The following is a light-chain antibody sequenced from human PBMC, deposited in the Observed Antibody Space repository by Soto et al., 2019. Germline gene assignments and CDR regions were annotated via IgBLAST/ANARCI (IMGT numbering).Light chain of an antibody. J-gene: IGLJ2*01. CDR2: GNI. CDR3: QSYDSSLRVI. V-gene: IGLV1-40*01. Sequence: QLVLTQPPSVSGAPGQRVTISCTGNTSNIGAGFDVHWYQQFPGTAPKLVMYGNINRPSGVPDRFSGSKSGTSGSLAITALQAEDEADYYCQSYDSSLRVIFGGGTKLTVL. CDR1: TSNIGAGFD.